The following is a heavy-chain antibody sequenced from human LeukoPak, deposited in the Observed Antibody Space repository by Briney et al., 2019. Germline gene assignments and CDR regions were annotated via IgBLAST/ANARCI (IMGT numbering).Heavy chain of an antibody. J-gene: IGHJ4*02. V-gene: IGHV3-23*01. CDR2: IGGGGTDT. CDR1: GFTFNNYA. D-gene: IGHD1-7*01. CDR3: ATGNSLDQRTYDD. Sequence: GGSLRLSCAASGFTFNNYAMAWVRQPPRKGLEWFSSIGGGGTDTHYGDSVKGRFTISRDNSKNTLYLQMNSRGAEDTAVYYCATGNSLDQRTYDDWGQGTLVTVSS.